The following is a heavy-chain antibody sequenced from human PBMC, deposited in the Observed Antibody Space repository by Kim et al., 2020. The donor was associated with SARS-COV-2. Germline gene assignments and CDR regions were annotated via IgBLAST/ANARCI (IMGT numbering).Heavy chain of an antibody. CDR1: GFSLSTSGVG. CDR3: AHKGWLFRGPYFDY. J-gene: IGHJ4*02. D-gene: IGHD3-10*01. CDR2: IYWDDDK. Sequence: SGPTLVKPTQTLTLTCTFSGFSLSTSGVGVGWIRQPPGKALEWLALIYWDDDKRYSPSLKSRLTITKDTSKNQVVLTMTNMDPVDTATYYCAHKGWLFRGPYFDYWGQGTLVTVSS. V-gene: IGHV2-5*02.